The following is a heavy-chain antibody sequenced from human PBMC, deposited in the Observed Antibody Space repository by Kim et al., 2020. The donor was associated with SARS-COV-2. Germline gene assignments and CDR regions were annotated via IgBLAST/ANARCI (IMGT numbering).Heavy chain of an antibody. D-gene: IGHD3-10*01. CDR3: AKVGGAEF. CDR1: GFTFDSYP. V-gene: IGHV3-23*01. CDR2: ITGSGDYT. Sequence: GGSLRLSCVGSGFTFDSYPISWVRQAPGKGLEWVSAITGSGDYTAYADSVMGRFTISSDNSRSTLYLQMNKLRADDTAIYYCAKVGGAEFWGQGTLVTVS. J-gene: IGHJ4*02.